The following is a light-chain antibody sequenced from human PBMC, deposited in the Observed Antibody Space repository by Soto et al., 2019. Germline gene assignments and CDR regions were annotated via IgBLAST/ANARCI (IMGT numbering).Light chain of an antibody. J-gene: IGKJ2*01. CDR2: AAS. CDR3: QQYGSSPYT. Sequence: EIVLTQSPGTLSLSPGERATLSCRASQSVSSSYLAWYQQKPGQAHRLLIYAASSRATGIPDRFSGSGSGTDFTLTISRLEPEDFAVYYCQQYGSSPYTFGQGTKLEIK. CDR1: QSVSSSY. V-gene: IGKV3-20*01.